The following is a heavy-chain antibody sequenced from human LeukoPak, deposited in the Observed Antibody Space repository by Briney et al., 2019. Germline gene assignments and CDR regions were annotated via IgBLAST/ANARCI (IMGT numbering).Heavy chain of an antibody. CDR3: VREGTTGNRDGYNSFDY. Sequence: GGSLRLSCAASTFTFSRFGMHWVRQAPGKGLEWVAVIWYNGRNPDYADSVKGRFAISRDNSRNTLYLQMDSLRVEDTAVYYCVREGTTGNRDGYNSFDYWGQGTLVTVSS. J-gene: IGHJ4*02. CDR1: TFTFSRFG. CDR2: IWYNGRNP. V-gene: IGHV3-33*01. D-gene: IGHD5-24*01.